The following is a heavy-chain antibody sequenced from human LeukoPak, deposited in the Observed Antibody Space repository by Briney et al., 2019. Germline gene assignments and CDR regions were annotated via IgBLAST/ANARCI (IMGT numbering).Heavy chain of an antibody. CDR2: ISRSGGST. Sequence: GASVKVSCKASGYTFTSDDMRWVRQAPGQGLEWISAISRSGGSTNYADTVKGRFTISRDTSINTPYMQLNSLRSDDTAVYYCAKPGSSRGIAGRRPTKYYFDYWGQGTLVTVSS. CDR1: GYTFTSDD. V-gene: IGHV3-23*01. CDR3: AKPGSSRGIAGRRPTKYYFDY. D-gene: IGHD6-6*01. J-gene: IGHJ4*02.